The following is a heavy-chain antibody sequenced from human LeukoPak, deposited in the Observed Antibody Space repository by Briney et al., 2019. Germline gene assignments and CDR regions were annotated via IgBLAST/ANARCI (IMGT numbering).Heavy chain of an antibody. CDR1: GGSISSSSYY. J-gene: IGHJ4*02. D-gene: IGHD6-13*01. CDR2: IYYSGST. Sequence: SETLSLTCTVSGGSISSSSYYWGWIRQPPGKGLEWIGSIYYSGSTYYNPSLKSRVTISVDTSKNQFSLKLSSVTAADTAVYYCASLSLGAADTWGQGTLVTVSS. V-gene: IGHV4-39*01. CDR3: ASLSLGAADT.